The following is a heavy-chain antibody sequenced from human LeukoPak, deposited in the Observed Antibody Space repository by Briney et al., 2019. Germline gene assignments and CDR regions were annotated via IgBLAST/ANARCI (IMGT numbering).Heavy chain of an antibody. CDR2: INHSGST. J-gene: IGHJ3*01. D-gene: IGHD1-26*01. V-gene: IGHV4-34*01. CDR3: ARHQEENSGTYYRAFDF. Sequence: SETLSLTCAVYGGSLSGYYWSWIRQPPGKGLEWIGEINHSGSTNYNPSLKSRVTISIDTSKNQFSLKLSSVTAADTAVYYCARHQEENSGTYYRAFDFWGLGTMVTVSS. CDR1: GGSLSGYY.